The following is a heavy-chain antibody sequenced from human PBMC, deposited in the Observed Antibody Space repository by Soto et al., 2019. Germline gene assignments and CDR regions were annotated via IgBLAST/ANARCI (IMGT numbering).Heavy chain of an antibody. CDR2: IYYIGST. CDR1: GGSISSYY. D-gene: IGHD2-2*01. V-gene: IGHV4-59*01. J-gene: IGHJ5*02. CDR3: ARGLRRQLLNWFDP. Sequence: SETLSLTCTVSGGSISSYYWSWIRQPPGKGLEWIGYIYYIGSTNYNPSLKSRVTISVDTSKNQFSLKLSSVTAADTAVYYCARGLRRQLLNWFDPWGQGTLVTVS.